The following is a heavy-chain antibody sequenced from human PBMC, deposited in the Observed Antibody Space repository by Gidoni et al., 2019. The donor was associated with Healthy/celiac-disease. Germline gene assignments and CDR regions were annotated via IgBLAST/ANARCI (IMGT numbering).Heavy chain of an antibody. D-gene: IGHD2-21*02. V-gene: IGHV1-69*01. CDR1: GGPFSSYA. Sequence: QVQLVQSGAEVQKPGSSVKVSCKASGGPFSSYAISWVRQAPGQGLEGMGGIIPIFGTANYAQKCQGRVTITADESTSTAYMELSSLRSEDTAVYYCARDGPRVVVTAEGVFDIWGQGTMVTVSS. CDR3: ARDGPRVVVTAEGVFDI. J-gene: IGHJ3*02. CDR2: IIPIFGTA.